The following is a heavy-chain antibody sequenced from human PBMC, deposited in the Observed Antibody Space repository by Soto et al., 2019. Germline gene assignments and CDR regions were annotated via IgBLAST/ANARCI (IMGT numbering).Heavy chain of an antibody. Sequence: QVQLVQSGAEVKKPGASVKVSCKASGYTFTSYGISWVRQAPGQGLEWMGWISAYNGNTNYAQKLQGRVTMTTDTSTSTAYMELRSLRSDDAAVYYCARFQQLVRLGDYYYYGMDVWGQGTTVTVSS. CDR2: ISAYNGNT. J-gene: IGHJ6*02. CDR1: GYTFTSYG. V-gene: IGHV1-18*01. CDR3: ARFQQLVRLGDYYYYGMDV. D-gene: IGHD6-13*01.